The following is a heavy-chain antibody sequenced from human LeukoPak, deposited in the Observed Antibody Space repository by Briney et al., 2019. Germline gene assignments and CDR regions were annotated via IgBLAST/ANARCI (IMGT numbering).Heavy chain of an antibody. D-gene: IGHD3-10*01. CDR2: ISYEGGTQ. V-gene: IGHV3-30*18. Sequence: GGSLRLSCAASGVTLSPYGMHWVRQAPGKGLEWVAVISYEGGTQHYADSVKGRFIISRDNSKNTLYLQMNSLRAEDTAVYYCAKDRTYGSGSSTLFDYWGQGTLVTVSS. J-gene: IGHJ4*02. CDR3: AKDRTYGSGSSTLFDY. CDR1: GVTLSPYG.